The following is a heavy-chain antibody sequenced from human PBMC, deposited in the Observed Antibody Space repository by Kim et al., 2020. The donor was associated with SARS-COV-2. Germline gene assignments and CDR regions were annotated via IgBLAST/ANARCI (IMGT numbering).Heavy chain of an antibody. CDR3: ARSPREKTLPLIYTGGAPGPGVYGLDV. D-gene: IGHD7-27*01. CDR1: GYTLSRNT. Sequence: ASVKVSCKSSGYTLSRNTIHWVRQAPGQGLEWMGWIDAGTGDTTYSQKFQDRVTITRDTSASTAYIMEMRSLRSEDTAVYFCARSPREKTLPLIYTGGAPGPGVYGLDVWGQGTPVTVSS. CDR2: IDAGTGDT. V-gene: IGHV1-3*01. J-gene: IGHJ6*02.